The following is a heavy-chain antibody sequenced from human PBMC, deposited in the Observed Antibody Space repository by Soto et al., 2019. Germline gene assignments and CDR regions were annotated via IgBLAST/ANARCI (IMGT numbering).Heavy chain of an antibody. D-gene: IGHD3-16*01. CDR2: INSDGSST. Sequence: PLRLSWTASLFTLSSHWRHWVLKSPLKWLVWVSRINSDGSSTSYADSVKGRFTISRDNAKNTLYLQMNSLRAEDTAVYYCARGQALGGRLKGDAFDICGQGTMVTVSS. CDR3: ARGQALGGRLKGDAFDI. CDR1: LFTLSSHW. V-gene: IGHV3-74*01. J-gene: IGHJ3*02.